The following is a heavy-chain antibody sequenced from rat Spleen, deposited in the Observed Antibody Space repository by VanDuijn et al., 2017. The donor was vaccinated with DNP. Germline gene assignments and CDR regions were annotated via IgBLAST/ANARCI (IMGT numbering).Heavy chain of an antibody. D-gene: IGHD4-3*01. CDR1: GFTFSDYY. CDR3: TRYSSGYNFFDY. J-gene: IGHJ2*01. Sequence: EVQLVESGGDSVQPGRSLKLSCAASGFTFSDYYMAWVRQAPTKGLEWVAYIRYDGGSTYYGDSVKGRFTISRDNAKSTLYLQMNSLRSEDMATYYCTRYSSGYNFFDYWGHGVMVTVSS. CDR2: IRYDGGST. V-gene: IGHV5-22*01.